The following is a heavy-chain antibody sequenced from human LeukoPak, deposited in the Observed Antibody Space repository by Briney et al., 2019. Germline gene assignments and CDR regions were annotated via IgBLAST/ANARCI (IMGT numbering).Heavy chain of an antibody. CDR1: GFIFSTYS. Sequence: GRSLRLSCAASGFIFSTYSMHWVRQAPGKGLEWVSIISHDGTNKYYADSVKGRFTISRDSANNTLYLQMNSLTAEDTAVYYCARAAQHLGMYNWFDPWGQGTLVTVSS. V-gene: IGHV3-30-3*01. J-gene: IGHJ5*02. CDR3: ARAAQHLGMYNWFDP. D-gene: IGHD6-13*01. CDR2: ISHDGTNK.